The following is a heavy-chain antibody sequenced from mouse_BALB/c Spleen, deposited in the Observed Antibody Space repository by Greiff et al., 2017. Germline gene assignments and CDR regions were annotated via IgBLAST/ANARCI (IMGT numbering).Heavy chain of an antibody. Sequence: EQLQQSGAELVRPGSSVKISCKASGYAFSSYWMNWVKQRPGQGLEWIGQIYPGDGDTNYNGKFKGKATLSADKSSSTAYMQLSSLTSEDSAVYFCALNYVGYWGQGTTLTVSS. CDR1: GYAFSSYW. J-gene: IGHJ2*01. CDR3: ALNYVGY. CDR2: IYPGDGDT. V-gene: IGHV1-80*01.